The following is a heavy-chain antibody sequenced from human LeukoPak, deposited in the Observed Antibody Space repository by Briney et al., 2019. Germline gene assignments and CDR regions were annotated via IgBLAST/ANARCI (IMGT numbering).Heavy chain of an antibody. CDR1: GYTLTELS. J-gene: IGHJ4*02. Sequence: ASVKVSCKVSGYTLTELSMHWVRQAPGKGLEWMGIINPSGGSTSYAQKFQGRVTMTRDTSTSTVYMELSSLRSEDTAVYYCARAGAAAVFDYWGQGTLVIVSS. CDR2: INPSGGST. D-gene: IGHD6-13*01. CDR3: ARAGAAAVFDY. V-gene: IGHV1-46*01.